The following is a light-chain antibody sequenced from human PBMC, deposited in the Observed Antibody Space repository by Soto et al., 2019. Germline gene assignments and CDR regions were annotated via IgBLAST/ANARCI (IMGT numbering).Light chain of an antibody. CDR1: QGINTW. CDR2: AAS. V-gene: IGKV1D-12*01. Sequence: DIQMTQSPSFVSASVGDSVTITCRASQGINTWLAWYQQKPGKAPKLLIYAASSLQRGVPPRFSGCGSGTDFSLSINSLQPEDFPTYFCQQASSFPLTFGGGTKIE. J-gene: IGKJ4*01. CDR3: QQASSFPLT.